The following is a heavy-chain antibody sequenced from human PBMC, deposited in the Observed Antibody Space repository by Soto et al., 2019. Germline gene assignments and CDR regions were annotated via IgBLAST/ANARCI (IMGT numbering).Heavy chain of an antibody. J-gene: IGHJ3*02. CDR3: ARGITGTYDAFDI. CDR2: ISSSSSYI. V-gene: IGHV3-21*01. D-gene: IGHD1-7*01. CDR1: GFTFSSYS. Sequence: GGSLRLSCAASGFTFSSYSMNWVRQAPGKGLEWVSSISSSSSYIYYADSVKGRFTISRDNAKNSLYLQMNSLRAADTAVYYCARGITGTYDAFDIWGQGTMVTVSS.